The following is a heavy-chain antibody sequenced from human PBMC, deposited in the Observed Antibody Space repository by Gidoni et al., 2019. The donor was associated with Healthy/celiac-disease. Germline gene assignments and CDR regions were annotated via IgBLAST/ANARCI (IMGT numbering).Heavy chain of an antibody. CDR1: GGSFSGYY. CDR3: ARGRLRHYYYYGMDV. D-gene: IGHD4-17*01. V-gene: IGHV4-34*01. Sequence: QVQLQQWGAGLLKPSETLPLTCAVYGGSFSGYYWSWIRQPPGKGLEWIGEINHSGSTNYNPSLKSRVTISVDTSKNQFSLKLSSVTAADTAVYYCARGRLRHYYYYGMDVWGQGTTVTVSS. CDR2: INHSGST. J-gene: IGHJ6*02.